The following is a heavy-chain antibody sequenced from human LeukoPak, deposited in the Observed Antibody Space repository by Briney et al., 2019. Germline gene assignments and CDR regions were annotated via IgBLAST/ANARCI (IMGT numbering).Heavy chain of an antibody. J-gene: IGHJ6*03. Sequence: ASVKVSCKASGYTFTSYQMHWVRQAPGQGLEWMGVINPSGGRTSYAQKFQDRVTMTRDMSTSTVYMELSSLRSEDTAVYYCARVPGEGGYDSEYMDVWGKGTTVTVSS. D-gene: IGHD5-12*01. CDR2: INPSGGRT. CDR3: ARVPGEGGYDSEYMDV. CDR1: GYTFTSYQ. V-gene: IGHV1-46*01.